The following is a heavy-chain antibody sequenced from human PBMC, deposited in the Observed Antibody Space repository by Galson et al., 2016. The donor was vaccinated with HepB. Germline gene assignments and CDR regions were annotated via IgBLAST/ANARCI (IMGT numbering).Heavy chain of an antibody. Sequence: SETLSLTCTVSHGSISSNSYYWDWIRQPPGKGLEWLGSVYSTGSTYYNPSPNSRLTISLDPSKSHFSLRLRSVTAADTAVYYCARGLLVDYYYSGMDVWGPGTTVTVSS. D-gene: IGHD2-15*01. CDR2: VYSTGST. CDR3: ARGLLVDYYYSGMDV. V-gene: IGHV4-39*07. CDR1: HGSISSNSYY. J-gene: IGHJ6*02.